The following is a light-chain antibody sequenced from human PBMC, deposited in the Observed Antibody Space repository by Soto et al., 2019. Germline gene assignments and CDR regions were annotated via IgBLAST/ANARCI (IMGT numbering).Light chain of an antibody. CDR1: QSISVW. Sequence: DIQMTQSPSTLSASVGDRVTITCRASQSISVWLAWYQQKPGKAPNLLIYTASSLQSGVPSRFSGSGSGTDFTLTISSLQAEDVAVYYCQQYYNTPWTFGQGTKVDIK. CDR2: TAS. V-gene: IGKV1-5*01. CDR3: QQYYNTPWT. J-gene: IGKJ1*01.